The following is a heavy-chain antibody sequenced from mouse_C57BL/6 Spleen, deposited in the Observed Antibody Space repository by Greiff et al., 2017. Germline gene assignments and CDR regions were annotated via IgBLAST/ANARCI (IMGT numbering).Heavy chain of an antibody. CDR1: GYTFTSYW. J-gene: IGHJ2*01. Sequence: QVQLQQPGAELVKPGASVKLSCKASGYTFTSYWMQWVKQRPGQGLEWIGEIDPSDSYTNYNQKFKGKATLTVDTSSSTAYMQLSSLTSEDSAVYYCARKSTVVDDYWGKGTTLTVSS. V-gene: IGHV1-50*01. CDR3: ARKSTVVDDY. CDR2: IDPSDSYT. D-gene: IGHD1-1*01.